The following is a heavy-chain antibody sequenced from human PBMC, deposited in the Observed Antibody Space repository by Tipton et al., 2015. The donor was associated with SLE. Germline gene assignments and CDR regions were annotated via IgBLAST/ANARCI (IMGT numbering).Heavy chain of an antibody. D-gene: IGHD4-17*01. V-gene: IGHV3-30*18. CDR2: ISYDGSNK. CDR3: AKDYGDFPIFDY. Sequence: SLRLSCAASGFTFSNYGIHWVRQAPGKGLEWVAVISYDGSNKYYADSVKGRFTISRDNSKNTLYLQMNILRAEDTAVYYCAKDYGDFPIFDYWGQGTLVTVSS. J-gene: IGHJ4*02. CDR1: GFTFSNYG.